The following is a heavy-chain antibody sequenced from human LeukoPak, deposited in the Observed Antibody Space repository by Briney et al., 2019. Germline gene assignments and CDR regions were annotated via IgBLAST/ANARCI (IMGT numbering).Heavy chain of an antibody. V-gene: IGHV5-51*01. J-gene: IGHJ4*02. CDR3: ARHPDDSSGYYDY. D-gene: IGHD3-22*01. CDR2: IYPGDSDT. CDR1: GYSFTSYW. Sequence: GESLKISCKGSGYSFTSYWIGWVRQMPGKGLEWMEIIYPGDSDTRYSPSFQGQVTISADKSISTAYLQWSSLKASDTAMYYCARHPDDSSGYYDYWGQGTLVTVSS.